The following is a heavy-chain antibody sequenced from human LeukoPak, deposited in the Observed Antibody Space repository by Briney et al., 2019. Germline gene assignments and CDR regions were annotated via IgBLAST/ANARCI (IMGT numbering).Heavy chain of an antibody. Sequence: ASVKVSFKASGYTFTTYAMHWVRQAPGQTLEWMGWINTGNGNTRYSQRFRGRVTIMRDTSASTVYVELSSLRSEDTAVYYCARDGGRWLVGFWGQGTLVTVSP. CDR1: GYTFTTYA. D-gene: IGHD6-19*01. V-gene: IGHV1-3*04. CDR3: ARDGGRWLVGF. CDR2: INTGNGNT. J-gene: IGHJ4*02.